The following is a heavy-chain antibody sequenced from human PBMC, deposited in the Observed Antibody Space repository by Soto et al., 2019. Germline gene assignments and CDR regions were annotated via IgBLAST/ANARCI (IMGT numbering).Heavy chain of an antibody. Sequence: GESLKISCAASGFTFSSYWMHWVRQAPGKGLVWVSRINSDGSSTSYADSVKGRFTISRDNAKNTLYLQMNSLRAEDTAVYYCARGAREDYYDSSGYYWGQGTLVTVSS. CDR2: INSDGSST. CDR3: ARGAREDYYDSSGYY. D-gene: IGHD3-22*01. J-gene: IGHJ4*02. V-gene: IGHV3-74*01. CDR1: GFTFSSYW.